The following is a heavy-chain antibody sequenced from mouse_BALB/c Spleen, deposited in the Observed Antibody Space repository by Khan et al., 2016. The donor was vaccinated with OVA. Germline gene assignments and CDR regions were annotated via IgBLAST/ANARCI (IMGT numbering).Heavy chain of an antibody. Sequence: MQLEESGAELVKPGASVKLSCTASGFNIKDTHMHWVKQRPEQGLEWIGRIDPANDNSKYDPRFQGKATITADTSSNTAYLQLSSLTSEDTAVYYGARMARKWGQGTTLTVSS. J-gene: IGHJ2*01. CDR3: ARMARK. V-gene: IGHV14-3*02. CDR2: IDPANDNS. CDR1: GFNIKDTH.